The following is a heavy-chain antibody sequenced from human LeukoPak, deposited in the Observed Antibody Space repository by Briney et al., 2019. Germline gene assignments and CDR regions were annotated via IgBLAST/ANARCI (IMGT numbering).Heavy chain of an antibody. CDR3: ARDAMVKRGGDY. V-gene: IGHV1-18*04. CDR1: GYTFTDYF. CDR2: ISAYNGNT. J-gene: IGHJ4*02. Sequence: ASVRVSCKASGYTFTDYFIHWVRQAPGQGLEWMGWISAYNGNTNYAQKLQGRVTMTTDTSTSTAYMELRSLRSDDTAVYYCARDAMVKRGGDYWGQGTLVTVSS. D-gene: IGHD5-18*01.